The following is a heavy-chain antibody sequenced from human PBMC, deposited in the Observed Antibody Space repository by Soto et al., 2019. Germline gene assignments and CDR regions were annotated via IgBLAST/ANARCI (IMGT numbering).Heavy chain of an antibody. CDR3: ASAYSSGWYAFDY. Sequence: ASVKVFCKASGYTFTSYAMHWVRQAPGQRLEWMGWINAGNGNTKYSQKFQGRVTITRDTPASTAYMELSSLRSEDTAVYYCASAYSSGWYAFDYWGQGTLVTVSS. CDR1: GYTFTSYA. J-gene: IGHJ4*02. D-gene: IGHD6-19*01. CDR2: INAGNGNT. V-gene: IGHV1-3*01.